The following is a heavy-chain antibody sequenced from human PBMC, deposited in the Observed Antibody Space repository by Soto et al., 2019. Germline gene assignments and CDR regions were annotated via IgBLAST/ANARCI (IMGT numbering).Heavy chain of an antibody. CDR3: ARVGYCSSTPCWPIGYFEY. Sequence: QVQLQESGPGLVKPSETLSLTCTVSGDSISSFYWTWIRQPPGKGREWVGYIFSGGSTNYNHSLKRRVTISVDTSENQFSLKLTSVTAADTAVYYCARVGYCSSTPCWPIGYFEYWGQGTLVTVSS. V-gene: IGHV4-59*01. J-gene: IGHJ4*02. CDR2: IFSGGST. CDR1: GDSISSFY. D-gene: IGHD2-2*01.